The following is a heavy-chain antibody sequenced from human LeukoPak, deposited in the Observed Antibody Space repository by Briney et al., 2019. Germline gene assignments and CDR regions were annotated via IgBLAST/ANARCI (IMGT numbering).Heavy chain of an antibody. CDR2: IDPSDSFT. D-gene: IGHD2-21*02. CDR3: ATGASKVATDFVGY. V-gene: IGHV5-10-1*01. Sequence: GESLKISCKGQGYSFSNYWISWVRQMPGKGLEWMGRIDPSDSFTKYSPSFEGHVTISVDKSISTAYLQWSSLRAADTAMYYCATGASKVATDFVGYWGQGSLVTVAS. CDR1: GYSFSNYW. J-gene: IGHJ4*02.